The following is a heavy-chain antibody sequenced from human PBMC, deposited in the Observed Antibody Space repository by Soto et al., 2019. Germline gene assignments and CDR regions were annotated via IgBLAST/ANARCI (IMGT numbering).Heavy chain of an antibody. J-gene: IGHJ6*02. Sequence: SETLSLTCAVYGGSFSGYYRRWIRQPPGKGLEWIGEVDHSGSTNQNPSLKSRVTISLETSKNQFSLKLSSVTAADTGVYYCARGLGSLPGGMDVWGQGTTVTVSS. CDR2: VDHSGST. V-gene: IGHV4-34*01. CDR3: ARGLGSLPGGMDV. CDR1: GGSFSGYY.